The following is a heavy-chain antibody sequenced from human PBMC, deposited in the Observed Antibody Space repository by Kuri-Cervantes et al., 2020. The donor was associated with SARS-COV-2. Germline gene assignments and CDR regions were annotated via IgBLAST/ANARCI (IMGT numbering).Heavy chain of an antibody. D-gene: IGHD1-7*01. V-gene: IGHV4-4*07. CDR2: IYTSGST. CDR3: ARGHLANWNYWFDP. J-gene: IGHJ5*02. Sequence: SETLSLTCTVSGGSISSYYWSWIRQPAGKGLEWIGRIYTSGSTNYNPSLKSRVTMSVDTSKNQFSLKLSSETAADTAVYYCARGHLANWNYWFDPWGQGTLVTVSS. CDR1: GGSISSYY.